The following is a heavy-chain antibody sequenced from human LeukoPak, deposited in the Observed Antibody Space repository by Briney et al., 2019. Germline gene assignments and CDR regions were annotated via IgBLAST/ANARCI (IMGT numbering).Heavy chain of an antibody. V-gene: IGHV1-2*02. J-gene: IGHJ6*02. CDR2: INPNSGGT. D-gene: IGHD6-19*01. CDR1: GYTFTGYY. Sequence: RASVKVSCKASGYTFTGYYMHWVRQAPGQGPEFLGWINPNSGGTNYAQKFQGRVTMTRDTSISTAYMELSRLRSDNTAVYYRARDSSGIAVAGYYYGMDVWGQGTTVTVSS. CDR3: ARDSSGIAVAGYYYGMDV.